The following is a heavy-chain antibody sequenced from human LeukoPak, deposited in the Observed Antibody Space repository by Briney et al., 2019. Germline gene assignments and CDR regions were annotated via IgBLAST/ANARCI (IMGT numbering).Heavy chain of an antibody. CDR1: GGSISSYY. Sequence: PSETLSLTCTVSGGSISSYYWSWIRQPPGKGLEWIGSIYYSGSTYYNPSLKSRVTISVDTSKNQFSLKLSSVTAADTAVYYCASGGTAMDAFDYWGQGTLVTVSS. V-gene: IGHV4-59*01. CDR2: IYYSGST. J-gene: IGHJ4*02. D-gene: IGHD5-18*01. CDR3: ASGGTAMDAFDY.